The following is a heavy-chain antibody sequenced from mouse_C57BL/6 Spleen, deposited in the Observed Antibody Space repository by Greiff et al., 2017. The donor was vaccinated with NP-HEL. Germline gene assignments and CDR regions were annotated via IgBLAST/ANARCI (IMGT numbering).Heavy chain of an antibody. CDR3: ARYYVGDY. V-gene: IGHV1-82*01. D-gene: IGHD1-1*01. Sequence: VQLQQSGPELVKPGASVKISCKASGYAFSSSWMNWVKQRPGKGLEWIGRIYPGDGDTNYNGKFKGKATLTADKSSSTAYMQLSSLTSEDSAVYFCARYYVGDYWGQGTTLTVSS. J-gene: IGHJ2*01. CDR1: GYAFSSSW. CDR2: IYPGDGDT.